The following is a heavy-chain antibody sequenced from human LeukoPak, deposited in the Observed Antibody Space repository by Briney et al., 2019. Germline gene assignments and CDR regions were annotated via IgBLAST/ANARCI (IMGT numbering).Heavy chain of an antibody. CDR2: INHSGST. CDR3: ARRTSGSFYKARYFDY. J-gene: IGHJ4*02. CDR1: GGSFSGYY. D-gene: IGHD3-10*01. Sequence: SETLSLTCAVYGGSFSGYYWSWIRQPPGKGLEWIGEINHSGSTNYNPSLKSRVTISVDTSKNQFSLKLSSVTAADTAVYYCARRTSGSFYKARYFDYWGQGTLVTVSS. V-gene: IGHV4-34*01.